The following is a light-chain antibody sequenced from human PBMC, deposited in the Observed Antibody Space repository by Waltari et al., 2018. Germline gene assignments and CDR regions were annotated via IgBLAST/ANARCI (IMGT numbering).Light chain of an antibody. CDR3: QAWDSGTVV. Sequence: SYDLTQPPSVSVSPGQTATITCSGDKLGDKYTSWYQQRPGQSPILVIFQDTKRPSGIPERFSGSNSGNTATLAISGTQPMDEAKYYCQAWDSGTVVFGGGTMLTVL. J-gene: IGLJ2*01. CDR2: QDT. V-gene: IGLV3-1*01. CDR1: KLGDKY.